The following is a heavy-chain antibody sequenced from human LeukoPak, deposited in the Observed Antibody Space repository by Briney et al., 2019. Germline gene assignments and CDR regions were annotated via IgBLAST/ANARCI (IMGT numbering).Heavy chain of an antibody. CDR1: GLGFSSYW. CDR2: IQYDGTHK. Sequence: GGSLRLSCVASGLGFSSYWMAWVRQAPGKGLEWVANIQYDGTHKFYADSVKSRFTISRDNAKNSLFLEMNSLRADDTAVYFCASSHDSSGNDWGQGTLVTVSS. J-gene: IGHJ4*02. CDR3: ASSHDSSGND. V-gene: IGHV3-7*01. D-gene: IGHD3-22*01.